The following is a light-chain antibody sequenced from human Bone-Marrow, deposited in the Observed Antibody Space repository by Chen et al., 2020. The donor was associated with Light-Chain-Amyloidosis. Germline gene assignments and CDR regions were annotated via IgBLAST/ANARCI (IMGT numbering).Light chain of an antibody. CDR2: RNN. CDR3: AAWDDSLSVLVV. Sequence: QSVLTQPPSASGTPGQRVTISCSGSSSNIGSNYVYWYQQLPGTAPKLLIYRNNQRPSGVPDRFSGSKSGNSASLAISGLRSEDEADYYCAAWDDSLSVLVVFGGGTKLTVL. CDR1: SSNIGSNY. J-gene: IGLJ2*01. V-gene: IGLV1-47*01.